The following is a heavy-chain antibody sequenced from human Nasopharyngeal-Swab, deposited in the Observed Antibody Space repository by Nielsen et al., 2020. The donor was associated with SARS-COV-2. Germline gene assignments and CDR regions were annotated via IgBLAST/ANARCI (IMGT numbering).Heavy chain of an antibody. V-gene: IGHV4-59*12. Sequence: SETLSLTCTVSGGSISSYYWSWIRQPPGKGLEWIGYIYYSGSTNYNPSLKSRVTISVNTSKNQFSLKLSSVTAADTAVYYCARAHYDFWSGYGWFDPWGQGTLVTVSS. J-gene: IGHJ5*02. D-gene: IGHD3-3*01. CDR3: ARAHYDFWSGYGWFDP. CDR1: GGSISSYY. CDR2: IYYSGST.